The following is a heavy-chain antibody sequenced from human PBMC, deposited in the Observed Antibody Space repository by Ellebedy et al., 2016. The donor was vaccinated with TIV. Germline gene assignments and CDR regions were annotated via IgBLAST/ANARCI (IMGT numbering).Heavy chain of an antibody. CDR3: ARGPAKGVTTY. Sequence: GSLRLSCSVTGGSVTTRNYYWGWVRQPPGKGLEWIGSIDYSGTTYYNPSLKSRATLSRDTSKNQFSLELISMTAADTAVYYCARGPAKGVTTYWGQGTLVTVSS. D-gene: IGHD4-17*01. J-gene: IGHJ1*01. CDR2: IDYSGTT. V-gene: IGHV4-39*07. CDR1: GGSVTTRNYY.